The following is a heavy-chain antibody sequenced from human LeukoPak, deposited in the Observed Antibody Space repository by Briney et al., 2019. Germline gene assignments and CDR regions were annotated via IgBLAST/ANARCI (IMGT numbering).Heavy chain of an antibody. CDR2: IRGKDGTT. D-gene: IGHD5-12*01. CDR3: ATFFGSDFGY. CDR1: GFTFGDYS. Sequence: PGGSLRLSCTASGFTFGDYSMTWVRQAPGRGLEWVGFIRGKDGTTEYAASVRGRFSISRDDSKNSVYLQMNSLKAEDTAVYYCATFFGSDFGYWGQGTLVTVSS. J-gene: IGHJ4*02. V-gene: IGHV3-49*04.